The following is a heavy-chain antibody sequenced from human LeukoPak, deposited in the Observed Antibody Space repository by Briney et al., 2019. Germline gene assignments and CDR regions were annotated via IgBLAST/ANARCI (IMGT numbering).Heavy chain of an antibody. CDR1: GGSFSGYY. CDR2: INHSGSI. CDR3: ARVPYYDSSPPI. Sequence: SETLSLTCAVYGGSFSGYYWSWLRQPPGKGLEWIGEINHSGSINYNPSLKSRVTISVDTSKNQFSLKLSSVTAADTAVYYCARVPYYDSSPPIWGQGTMVTVSS. D-gene: IGHD3-22*01. V-gene: IGHV4-34*01. J-gene: IGHJ3*02.